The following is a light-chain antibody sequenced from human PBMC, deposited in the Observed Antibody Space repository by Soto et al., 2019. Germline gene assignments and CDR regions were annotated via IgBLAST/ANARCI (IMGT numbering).Light chain of an antibody. V-gene: IGLV2-8*01. CDR2: EVS. J-gene: IGLJ1*01. CDR3: SSYAGRNTYV. CDR1: SSDVGGYNY. Sequence: QSPLSQPPSASGSPRHSFTISCTGTSSDVGGYNYVSWYQQHPGKAPKLMIYEVSKRPSGVPDRFSGSKSGNTASLTVSGLQAEDEADYYCSSYAGRNTYVFGTGTKVTVL.